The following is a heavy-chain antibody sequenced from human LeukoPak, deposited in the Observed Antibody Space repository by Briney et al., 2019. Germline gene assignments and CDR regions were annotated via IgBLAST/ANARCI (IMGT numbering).Heavy chain of an antibody. V-gene: IGHV3-NL1*01. CDR1: GFTFSSYG. CDR2: ISGSGGST. Sequence: GGSLRLSCAASGFTFSSYGMHWVRQAPGKGLEWVSAISGSGGSTYYADSVKGRFTIFRDNSKNTLYLQMNSLRAEDTAVYYCANPGDYEYFQHWGQGTLVTVSS. J-gene: IGHJ1*01. CDR3: ANPGDYEYFQH. D-gene: IGHD4-17*01.